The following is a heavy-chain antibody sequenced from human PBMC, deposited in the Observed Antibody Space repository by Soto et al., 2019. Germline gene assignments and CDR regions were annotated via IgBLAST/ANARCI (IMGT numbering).Heavy chain of an antibody. V-gene: IGHV3-30*03. CDR1: GFTFSSYG. Sequence: GGSLRLSCAASGFTFSSYGMHWVRQAPGKGLEWVAVISYDGSNKYYADSVKGRFTISRDNSKNTLYLQMNSLRAEDTAAYYCAISGYSSGWYEGEDYWGQGTLVTVSS. CDR3: AISGYSSGWYEGEDY. CDR2: ISYDGSNK. J-gene: IGHJ4*02. D-gene: IGHD6-19*01.